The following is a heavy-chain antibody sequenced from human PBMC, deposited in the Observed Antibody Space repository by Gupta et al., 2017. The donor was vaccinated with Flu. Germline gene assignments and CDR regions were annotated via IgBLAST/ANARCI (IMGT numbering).Heavy chain of an antibody. CDR3: ARDSGRKYFDY. CDR2: ISNDESHK. J-gene: IGHJ4*02. Sequence: WVRQAPGKGLEWVTVISNDESHKYYEDSGRGRFTISRDNSKNTLYLQMNSLTAEDTAVYDCARDSGRKYFDYWGQGTLVTVSS. V-gene: IGHV3-30*03.